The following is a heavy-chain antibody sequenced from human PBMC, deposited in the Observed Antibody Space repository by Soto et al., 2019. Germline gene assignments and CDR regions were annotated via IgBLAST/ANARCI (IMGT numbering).Heavy chain of an antibody. Sequence: QVQLVQSGAEVKKPGSSVKVSCKASGGTFSSYAISWVRQAPGQGLEWMGEIIPIFGTANYAQKFQGRVTITADESTSTAYMELSSLRSEDTAVYYCARGDYYDSSPGGGRFPFDPWGQGTLVTVSS. J-gene: IGHJ5*02. CDR3: ARGDYYDSSPGGGRFPFDP. D-gene: IGHD3-22*01. CDR2: IIPIFGTA. V-gene: IGHV1-69*01. CDR1: GGTFSSYA.